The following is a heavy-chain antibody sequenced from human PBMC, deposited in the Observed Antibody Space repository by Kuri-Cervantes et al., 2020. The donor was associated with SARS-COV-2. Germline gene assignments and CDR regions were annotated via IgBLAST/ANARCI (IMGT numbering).Heavy chain of an antibody. Sequence: GGSLRLSCAASGFTFSGYAMSWVRQAPGKGLEWVSAISGSGGSTYYADSVKGRFAISRDNSRNTLYVQMNSLRAEDTAVYYCAKDGTGSGSYPRDWGQGTLVTVSS. V-gene: IGHV3-23*01. CDR1: GFTFSGYA. D-gene: IGHD3-10*01. J-gene: IGHJ4*02. CDR3: AKDGTGSGSYPRD. CDR2: ISGSGGST.